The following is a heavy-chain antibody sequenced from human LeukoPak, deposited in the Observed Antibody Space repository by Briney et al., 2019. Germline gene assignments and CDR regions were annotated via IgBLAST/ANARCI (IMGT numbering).Heavy chain of an antibody. J-gene: IGHJ4*02. D-gene: IGHD5-18*01. CDR3: ARSYSYGYLDY. CDR2: IYRGGGT. CDR1: GFTVSSNY. Sequence: GGSLSLFCAASGFTVSSNYMSWARQAPGKGLEWVSVIYRGGGTYYADSVKGRFTISRHNSKNKLYLQMNSLRAEDTAVYYCARSYSYGYLDYWGQGTLVTVSS. V-gene: IGHV3-53*04.